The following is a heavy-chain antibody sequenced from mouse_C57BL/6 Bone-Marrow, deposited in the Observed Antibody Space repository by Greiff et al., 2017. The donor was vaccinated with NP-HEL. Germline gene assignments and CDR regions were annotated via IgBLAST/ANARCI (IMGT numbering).Heavy chain of an antibody. CDR3: AREGSYGYGSYYFDY. CDR2: IYPGGGYT. D-gene: IGHD2-2*01. CDR1: GYTFTNYW. Sequence: VQLQQSGAELVRPGTSVKMSCKASGYTFTNYWIGWAKQRPGHGLEWIGDIYPGGGYTNYNEKFKGKATLTADKSSSTAYMQFSSLTSEDSAIYYGAREGSYGYGSYYFDYGGRGTTLTVSA. J-gene: IGHJ2*01. V-gene: IGHV1-63*01.